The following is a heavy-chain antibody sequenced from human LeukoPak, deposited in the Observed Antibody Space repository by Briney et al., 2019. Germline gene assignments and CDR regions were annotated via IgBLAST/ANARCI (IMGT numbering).Heavy chain of an antibody. CDR2: IYYSGST. V-gene: IGHV4-39*01. D-gene: IGHD3-9*01. J-gene: IGHJ6*03. CDR1: GGSISSSSYY. CDR3: ARHVRYFDSDYYYYYMDV. Sequence: SETLSLTCTVSGGSISSSSYYWGWIRQPPGKGLEWIGSIYYSGSTYYNPSLKSRVTISVDTSKNQFSLKLSSVTAADTAVYYCARHVRYFDSDYYYYYMDVWGKGTTVTISS.